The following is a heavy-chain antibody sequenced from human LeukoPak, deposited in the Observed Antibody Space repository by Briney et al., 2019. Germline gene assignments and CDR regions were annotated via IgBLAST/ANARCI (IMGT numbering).Heavy chain of an antibody. D-gene: IGHD6-13*01. CDR2: INHSGGT. V-gene: IGHV4-34*01. CDR1: GGSFIGYY. Sequence: SETLSLTCAVYGGSFIGYYWSWIRQPPGKGLEWIGEINHSGGTDYNPSPKSRVTISVDTSKNQFSLKLSSVTAADTAVYYCAGGPGIAAADWGQGTLVTVSS. CDR3: AGGPGIAAAD. J-gene: IGHJ1*01.